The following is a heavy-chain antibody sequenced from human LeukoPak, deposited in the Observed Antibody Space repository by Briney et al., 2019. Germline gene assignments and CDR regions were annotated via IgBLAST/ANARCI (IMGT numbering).Heavy chain of an antibody. J-gene: IGHJ4*02. Sequence: PSETLPLTCTVSGGSISSSSYYWGWIRQPPGKGLEWIGSIYYSGSTYYNPSLKSRVTISVDTSKNQLSLKLSSVTAADTAVYYCASRNHYDYVWGSYPQGFDYWGQGTLVTVSS. V-gene: IGHV4-39*01. CDR3: ASRNHYDYVWGSYPQGFDY. CDR2: IYYSGST. CDR1: GGSISSSSYY. D-gene: IGHD3-16*02.